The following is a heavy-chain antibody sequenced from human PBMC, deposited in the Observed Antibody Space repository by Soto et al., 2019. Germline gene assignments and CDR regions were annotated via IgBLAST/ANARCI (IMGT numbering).Heavy chain of an antibody. CDR1: GGSISSGGYY. V-gene: IGHV4-31*03. CDR2: IYYSGST. CDR3: ARDYEERMATKFVLGYGDYELRSWYFDL. D-gene: IGHD4-17*01. Sequence: QVQLQESGPGLVKPSQTLSLTCTVSGGSISSGGYYWSWIRQHPGKGLEWIGYIYYSGSTYYNPSLKSRVTISVDTSKNQFSLKLSSVTAADTAVYYCARDYEERMATKFVLGYGDYELRSWYFDLWGRGTLVTVSS. J-gene: IGHJ2*01.